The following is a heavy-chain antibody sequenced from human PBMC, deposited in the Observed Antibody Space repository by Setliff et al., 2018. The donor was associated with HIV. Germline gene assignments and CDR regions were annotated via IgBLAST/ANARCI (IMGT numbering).Heavy chain of an antibody. CDR3: TRRQWGTSGYYEFFQQ. CDR1: GATISRHF. J-gene: IGHJ1*01. D-gene: IGHD3-3*01. Sequence: PSETLSLTCSVSGATISRHFWSWIRQSPGKGLEWIGTIYDSGVTKYNPSLQTRVRVSVDTSKSHLSLSLTSVTPADTAVYYCTRRQWGTSGYYEFFQQWGQG. CDR2: IYDSGVT. V-gene: IGHV4-59*11.